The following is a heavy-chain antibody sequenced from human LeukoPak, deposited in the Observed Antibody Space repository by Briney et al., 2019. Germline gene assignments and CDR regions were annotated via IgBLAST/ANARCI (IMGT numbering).Heavy chain of an antibody. CDR2: ISDSGGTT. D-gene: IGHD1-7*01. J-gene: IGHJ4*02. CDR3: AKDERNWNYNLASQTYD. Sequence: GGSLRLSCAASGFTFSSYAMSWARQAPGKGLEWVSSISDSGGTTHYADSVKGRFTVSRDNSKNTLYLQMSSLRAEDTAVYYCAKDERNWNYNLASQTYDWGQGTLVTVSS. CDR1: GFTFSSYA. V-gene: IGHV3-23*01.